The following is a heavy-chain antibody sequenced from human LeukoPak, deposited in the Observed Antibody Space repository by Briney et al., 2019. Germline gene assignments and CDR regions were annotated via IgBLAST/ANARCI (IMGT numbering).Heavy chain of an antibody. CDR2: IRSKAYGGTT. V-gene: IGHV3-49*03. Sequence: GGSLRLSCTASGFTFGDYARSWFRQAPGKGLEWVGFIRSKAYGGTTEYAASVKGRFTISRDDSKSIAYLQMNSLKTEDTAVYYCTRDSADRYCSGGSCYPLDVWGKGTTVTVSS. J-gene: IGHJ6*04. CDR3: TRDSADRYCSGGSCYPLDV. D-gene: IGHD2-15*01. CDR1: GFTFGDYA.